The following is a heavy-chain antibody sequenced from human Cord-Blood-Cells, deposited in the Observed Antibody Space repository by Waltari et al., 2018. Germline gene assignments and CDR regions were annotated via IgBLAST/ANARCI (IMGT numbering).Heavy chain of an antibody. CDR2: YDHSGTT. J-gene: IGHJ4*02. CDR3: ARISVAFLEQLLFDY. D-gene: IGHD6-13*01. CDR1: GYSISSGYS. Sequence: QVQLQESGPGLVKPSETLSLTCAVSGYSISSGYSWGWIRQPPGKGLEWIGRYDHSGTTYYNPSLKSRVTRSVDTSKNQFSLKLSSVTAADTAVYYCARISVAFLEQLLFDYWGQGTLVTVSS. V-gene: IGHV4-38-2*01.